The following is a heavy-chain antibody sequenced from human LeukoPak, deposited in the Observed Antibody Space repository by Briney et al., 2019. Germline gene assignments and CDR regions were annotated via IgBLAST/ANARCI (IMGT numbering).Heavy chain of an antibody. CDR3: ARYVWGSYPTFEDY. D-gene: IGHD3-16*02. J-gene: IGHJ4*02. CDR2: IYYSGST. Sequence: PSETLSLTCTVSGGSISSYYWSWIRQPPGKGLEWIGYIYYSGSTNYNPSLKSRVTISVETSKNQFSLKLSSVTAADAAVYYCARYVWGSYPTFEDYWGQGTLVTVYS. V-gene: IGHV4-59*01. CDR1: GGSISSYY.